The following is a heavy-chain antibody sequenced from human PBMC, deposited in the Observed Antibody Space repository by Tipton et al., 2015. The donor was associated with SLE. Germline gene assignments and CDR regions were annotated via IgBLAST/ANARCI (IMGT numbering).Heavy chain of an antibody. CDR2: INHSGST. CDR3: ARGRVSSSSGHY. D-gene: IGHD6-6*01. J-gene: IGHJ4*02. CDR1: GGSFSGYY. Sequence: LRLSCAVYGGSFSGYYWSWIRQPPGKGLEWIGEINHSGSTNYNPSLKSRVTISVDTSKNQLSLKLSSVTAADTAVYYCARGRVSSSSGHYWGQGTLVTVSS. V-gene: IGHV4-34*01.